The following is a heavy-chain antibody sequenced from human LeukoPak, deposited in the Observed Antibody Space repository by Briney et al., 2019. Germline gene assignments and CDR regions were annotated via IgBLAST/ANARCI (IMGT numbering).Heavy chain of an antibody. CDR2: ISGSGGST. J-gene: IGHJ3*02. V-gene: IGHV3-23*01. Sequence: GGSLRLSCAASGFTFSSYAMSWVRQAPGKGLEWVSAISGSGGSTYYADSVKGRFTISRDNSKNTLYLQMNSLRAEDTAVYYCANSVGNEERSFDIWGQGTMVTVSS. D-gene: IGHD4-23*01. CDR3: ANSVGNEERSFDI. CDR1: GFTFSSYA.